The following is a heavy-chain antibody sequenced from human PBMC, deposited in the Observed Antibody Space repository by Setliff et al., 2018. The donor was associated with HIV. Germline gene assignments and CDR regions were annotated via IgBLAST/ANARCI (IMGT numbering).Heavy chain of an antibody. J-gene: IGHJ6*03. D-gene: IGHD6-6*01. V-gene: IGHV4-61*01. CDR3: ASEAWTSYRSSSGYYYYYMDV. Sequence: SETLSLTCTVSGDSVSSASYYWSWIRQPPGKGLEWIGYIYYSGTTKYNPSLKSRVTISVDTSKNQFSLKLSSVTAADTAVYYCASEAWTSYRSSSGYYYYYMDVWGKGTTGT. CDR2: IYYSGTT. CDR1: GDSVSSASYY.